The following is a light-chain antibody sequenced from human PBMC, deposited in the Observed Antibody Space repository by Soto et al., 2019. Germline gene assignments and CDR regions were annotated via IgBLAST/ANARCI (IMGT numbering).Light chain of an antibody. CDR2: GAS. CDR1: QSISNN. Sequence: DIQMTQSPSSLSAAVGDRVTITCRASQSISNNLNWYQQKPGKAPRLLIYGASSLQSGVPSRFSGSGSGTDFTIVISSLHPEDFTTYYCQQSYISPLTFGGGTTVEIK. CDR3: QQSYISPLT. J-gene: IGKJ4*01. V-gene: IGKV1-39*01.